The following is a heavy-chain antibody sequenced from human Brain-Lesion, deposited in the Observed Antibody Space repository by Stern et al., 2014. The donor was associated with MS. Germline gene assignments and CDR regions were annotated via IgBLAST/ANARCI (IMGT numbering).Heavy chain of an antibody. CDR1: GFTFDDYA. J-gene: IGHJ4*02. Sequence: VQLVQSGGDLVQPGRSLRLSCAAFGFTFDDYAMHWVRQAPGKGLELVAGIRWNSGTIGYADSVKGRFTTSRDNAYSSLYLQMNSLRPEDTALYYCARDITGSSAYFAYWGQGTLVTVSS. CDR3: ARDITGSSAYFAY. CDR2: IRWNSGTI. V-gene: IGHV3-9*01. D-gene: IGHD1-14*01.